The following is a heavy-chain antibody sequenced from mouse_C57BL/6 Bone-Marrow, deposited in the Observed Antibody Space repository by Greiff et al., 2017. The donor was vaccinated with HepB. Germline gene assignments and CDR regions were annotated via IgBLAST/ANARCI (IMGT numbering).Heavy chain of an antibody. Sequence: VQLQQPGAELVRPGSSVKLSCKASGYTFTSYWMDWVKQRPGQGLEWIGNIYPSDSETHYNQKFKDKATLTVDKSSSTAYMQLSSLTSEDSAVYYCASYYNYAMDYWGQGTSVTVSS. CDR1: GYTFTSYW. V-gene: IGHV1-61*01. CDR2: IYPSDSET. CDR3: ASYYNYAMDY. J-gene: IGHJ4*01. D-gene: IGHD1-1*01.